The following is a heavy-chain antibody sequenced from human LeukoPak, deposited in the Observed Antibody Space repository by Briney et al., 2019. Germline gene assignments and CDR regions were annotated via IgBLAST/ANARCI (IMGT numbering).Heavy chain of an antibody. Sequence: PSETLSLTCAVYGGSFSGYYWSWIRQPPGKGLERIGEINHSGSTNYNPSLKSRVTISVDTSKNQFSLKLNSVSAADTAVYYCARSSSTNEAGHYYGMDVWGQGTTVTVSS. J-gene: IGHJ6*02. V-gene: IGHV4-34*01. CDR1: GGSFSGYY. CDR2: INHSGST. CDR3: ARSSSTNEAGHYYGMDV. D-gene: IGHD6-13*01.